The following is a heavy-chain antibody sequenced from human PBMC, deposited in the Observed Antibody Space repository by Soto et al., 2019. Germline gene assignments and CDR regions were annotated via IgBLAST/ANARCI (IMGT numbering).Heavy chain of an antibody. CDR3: AKAYGSGWAYFDS. D-gene: IGHD6-19*01. CDR2: ISSDGSTE. CDR1: GFTFSTYA. Sequence: GGSLRLSCAASGFTFSTYAMHWVRQAPGKGLEWVAVISSDGSTEYYADSVKGRFTISRDNSKNTLYLRMNSLTTEDTAVFHCAKAYGSGWAYFDSWGQGTLVTVSS. J-gene: IGHJ4*02. V-gene: IGHV3-30*18.